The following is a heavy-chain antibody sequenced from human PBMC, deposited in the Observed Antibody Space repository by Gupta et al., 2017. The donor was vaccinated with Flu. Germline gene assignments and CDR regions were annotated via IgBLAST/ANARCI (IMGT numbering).Heavy chain of an antibody. CDR2: IYPGDSDT. CDR1: GYSFTSYW. Sequence: EVQLVQSGAEVKKPGESLKISCKGSGYSFTSYWIGWVRQMPGKGLEWMGIIYPGDSDTRYSPSFQGQVTISADKSISTAYLQWSSLKASDTAMYYCARLPEGSGSYYNGGDDAFDIWGQGTMVTVSS. V-gene: IGHV5-51*03. J-gene: IGHJ3*02. D-gene: IGHD3-10*01. CDR3: ARLPEGSGSYYNGGDDAFDI.